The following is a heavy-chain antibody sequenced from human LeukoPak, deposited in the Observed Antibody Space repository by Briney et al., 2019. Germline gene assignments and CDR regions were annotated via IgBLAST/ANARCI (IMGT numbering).Heavy chain of an antibody. CDR1: GGSISSGGYS. CDR2: IYHSGST. Sequence: PSETLSLTCAVSGGSISSGGYSWSWIRQPPGKGLEWIGYIYHSGSTYYNPSLKSRVTISVDRSKNQFSLKLSSVTAADTAVYYCARARSSSTSASYYYYYGMDVWGQGTTVTVSS. CDR3: ARARSSSTSASYYYYYGMDV. D-gene: IGHD6-13*01. J-gene: IGHJ6*02. V-gene: IGHV4-30-2*01.